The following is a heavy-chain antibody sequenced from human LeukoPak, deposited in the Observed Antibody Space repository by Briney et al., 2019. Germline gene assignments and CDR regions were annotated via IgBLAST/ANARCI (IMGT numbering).Heavy chain of an antibody. CDR2: IYTSGST. D-gene: IGHD6-13*01. CDR1: GGSISSGSYY. J-gene: IGHJ4*02. Sequence: PSETLSLTCTVSGGSISSGSYYWSWIRQPAGKGLEWIGRIYTSGSTNYNPSLKSRVTISVDTSKNQFSLKLSSVTAADTAVYYCARDLTYSSSWYGFDYWGQGTLVTVSS. V-gene: IGHV4-61*02. CDR3: ARDLTYSSSWYGFDY.